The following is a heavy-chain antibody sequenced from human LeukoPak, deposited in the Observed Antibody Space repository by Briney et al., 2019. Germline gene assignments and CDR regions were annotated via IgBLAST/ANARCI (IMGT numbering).Heavy chain of an antibody. CDR1: GFTFSSYS. CDR2: ISSGSSYI. Sequence: NPGGSLSLSCAASGFTFSSYSMNWVRQAPGKGLEWVSSISSGSSYIYYADSLKGRFTVSRDNAKNSLYLQMNSLRADDTAVYYCAKDPFGYFDWLLPDYWGQGTLVTVSS. D-gene: IGHD3-9*01. V-gene: IGHV3-21*01. J-gene: IGHJ4*02. CDR3: AKDPFGYFDWLLPDY.